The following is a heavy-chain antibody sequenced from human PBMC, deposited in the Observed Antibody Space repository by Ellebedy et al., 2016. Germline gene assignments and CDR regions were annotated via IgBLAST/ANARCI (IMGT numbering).Heavy chain of an antibody. Sequence: GESLKISXAASGFTFSSYGMHWVRQAPGKGLEWVAVISYDGSNKYYADSVKGRFTISRDNSKNTLYLQMNSLRAEDTAVYYCAKDGYSWGGHFDYWGQGALVTVSS. CDR2: ISYDGSNK. J-gene: IGHJ4*02. D-gene: IGHD5-18*01. V-gene: IGHV3-30*18. CDR3: AKDGYSWGGHFDY. CDR1: GFTFSSYG.